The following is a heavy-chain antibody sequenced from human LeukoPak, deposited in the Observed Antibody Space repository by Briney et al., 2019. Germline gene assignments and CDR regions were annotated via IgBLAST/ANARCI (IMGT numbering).Heavy chain of an antibody. CDR2: ISYDGSNK. CDR1: GFTFSSYA. J-gene: IGHJ4*02. V-gene: IGHV3-30*14. CDR3: AKDILAAGLFFDY. Sequence: QPGGSLRLSCAASGFTFSSYAMHWVRQAPGKGLEWVAVISYDGSNKYYADSVKGRFTISRDNSKNTLYLQMNSLRAEDTAVYYCAKDILAAGLFFDYWGQGALVTVSS. D-gene: IGHD6-13*01.